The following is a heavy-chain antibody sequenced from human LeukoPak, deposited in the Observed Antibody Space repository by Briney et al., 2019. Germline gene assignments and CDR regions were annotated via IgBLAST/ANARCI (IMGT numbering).Heavy chain of an antibody. CDR3: ATSTKAGYSYGVRRRRFDY. D-gene: IGHD5-18*01. CDR1: GYTFTSYY. J-gene: IGHJ4*02. CDR2: INPSGGST. Sequence: ASVKVSCKASGYTFTSYYMHWVRQAPGQGLEWMGIINPSGGSTSYAQKFQGRVTMTDDTSIDTAYMELNSLRSEDTAVYYCATSTKAGYSYGVRRRRFDYWGQGTLVTVSS. V-gene: IGHV1-46*01.